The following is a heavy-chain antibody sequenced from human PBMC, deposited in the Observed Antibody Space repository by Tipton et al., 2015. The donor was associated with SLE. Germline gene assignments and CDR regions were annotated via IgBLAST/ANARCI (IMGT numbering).Heavy chain of an antibody. Sequence: QSGPEVKKPGASVKISCKTSGDTFTEYGMHWVRQAPGQGLEWMGWINAGNGNTKYSQKFQGRVTITRDTSASTGYMELSSLRSEDTAVYYCASGDTTGTTEFWGQGTLVTVSS. V-gene: IGHV1-3*01. D-gene: IGHD1-1*01. CDR2: INAGNGNT. CDR3: ASGDTTGTTEF. J-gene: IGHJ4*02. CDR1: GDTFTEYG.